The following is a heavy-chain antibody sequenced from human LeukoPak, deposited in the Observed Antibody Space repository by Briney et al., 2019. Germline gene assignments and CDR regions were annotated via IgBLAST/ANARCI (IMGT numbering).Heavy chain of an antibody. CDR1: GFTFSSYS. D-gene: IGHD3-22*01. CDR3: ARITSVVVIIEAFGY. CDR2: ISSSSSTI. J-gene: IGHJ4*02. Sequence: GGSLRLSCAASGFTFSSYSMNWVRQAPGKGLEWVSYISSSSSTIYYADSAKGRFTISRDNAKNSLYLQMNSLRAEDTAVYYCARITSVVVIIEAFGYWGQGTLVTVSS. V-gene: IGHV3-48*01.